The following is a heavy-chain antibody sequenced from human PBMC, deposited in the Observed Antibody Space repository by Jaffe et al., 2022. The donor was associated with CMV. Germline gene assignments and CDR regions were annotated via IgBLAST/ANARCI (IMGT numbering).Heavy chain of an antibody. CDR2: INHSGST. CDR3: ARGIHSSSGWYENDY. CDR1: GGSFSGYY. J-gene: IGHJ4*02. V-gene: IGHV4-34*01. D-gene: IGHD6-19*01. Sequence: QVQLQQWGAGLLKPSETLSLTCAVYGGSFSGYYWSWIRQPPGKGLEWIGEINHSGSTNYNPSLKSRVTISVDTSKNQFSLKLSSVTAADTAVYYCARGIHSSSGWYENDYWGQGTLVTVSS.